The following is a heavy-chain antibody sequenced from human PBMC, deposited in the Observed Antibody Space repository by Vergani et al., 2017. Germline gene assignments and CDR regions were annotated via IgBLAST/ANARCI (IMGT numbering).Heavy chain of an antibody. CDR1: GGTFSSYA. D-gene: IGHD3-3*01. V-gene: IGHV1-69*01. CDR2: IIPIFGTA. Sequence: QVQLVQPGAEVKKPGSSVKVSCKASGGTFSSYAISWVRQAPGQGLEWMGGIIPIFGTANYAQKFQGRVTITADESTSTAYMELSSLRSEDTAVYYCASRDITIFGVVIIRGYYYYGMDVWGQGTTVTVSS. CDR3: ASRDITIFGVVIIRGYYYYGMDV. J-gene: IGHJ6*02.